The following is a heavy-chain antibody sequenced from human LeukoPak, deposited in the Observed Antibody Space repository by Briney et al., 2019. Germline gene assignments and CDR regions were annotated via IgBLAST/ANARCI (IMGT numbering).Heavy chain of an antibody. V-gene: IGHV3-23*01. J-gene: IGHJ4*02. Sequence: GGSLRLSCAASGFTFSSYAMSWVRQAPGKGLECISGFSGSGGSTYYADSVKGRFTISRDNSKNTLYLQMNSLRAEDTAVYYCAKEKLYCTNGVCYKGWDYWGQGTLVTVSS. CDR3: AKEKLYCTNGVCYKGWDY. CDR2: FSGSGGST. D-gene: IGHD2-8*01. CDR1: GFTFSSYA.